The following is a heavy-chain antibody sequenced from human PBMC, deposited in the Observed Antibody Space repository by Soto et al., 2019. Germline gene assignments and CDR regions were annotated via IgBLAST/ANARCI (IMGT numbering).Heavy chain of an antibody. CDR3: ARDYADIAVAGIPLLAH. V-gene: IGHV1-3*01. CDR2: INAGNGNT. CDR1: GFTFIKYA. Sequence: QVQLVQSGAEVKKPGASVNVSCKASGFTFIKYAMHWVRQAPGQRPEWMGWINAGNGNTRYSQRWQGRVTITRDTSASTVFRDLIGLRSEDTAVYYCARDYADIAVAGIPLLAHWGQGTLVTVSA. D-gene: IGHD6-19*01. J-gene: IGHJ4*01.